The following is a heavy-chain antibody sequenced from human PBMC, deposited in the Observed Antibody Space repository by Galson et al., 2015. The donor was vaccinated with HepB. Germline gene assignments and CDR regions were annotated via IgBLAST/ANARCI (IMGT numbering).Heavy chain of an antibody. CDR2: IKQDGSEK. Sequence: SLRLSCAASGFTFSSYWMSWVRQAPGKGLEWVANIKQDGSEKYYVDSVKGRFTISRDNAKNSLYLQMNSLRAEDTAVYYCARELLWFGEPIGDFDYWGQGTLVTVSS. CDR3: ARELLWFGEPIGDFDY. J-gene: IGHJ4*02. CDR1: GFTFSSYW. V-gene: IGHV3-7*03. D-gene: IGHD3-10*01.